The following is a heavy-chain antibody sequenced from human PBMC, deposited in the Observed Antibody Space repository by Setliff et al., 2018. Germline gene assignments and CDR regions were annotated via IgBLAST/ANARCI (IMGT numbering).Heavy chain of an antibody. D-gene: IGHD3-10*01. CDR3: ARDLNRWFGEFAFDI. V-gene: IGHV1-46*02. CDR1: GYSFNSYY. CDR2: INPGGGSS. J-gene: IGHJ3*02. Sequence: ASVKVSCKASGYSFNSYYMHWVRQAPGQGLEWMGIINPGGGSSSSTEKFQGRVTMTRDTSASTVYMEMGNLTSDDTAVYYCARDLNRWFGEFAFDIWGQGTMVTVSS.